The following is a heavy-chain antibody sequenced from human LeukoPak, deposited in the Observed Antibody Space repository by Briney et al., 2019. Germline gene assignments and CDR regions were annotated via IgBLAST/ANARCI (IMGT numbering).Heavy chain of an antibody. CDR3: ARIKCISDDSYYFDY. V-gene: IGHV4-38-2*02. CDR1: GYSISSGYY. CDR2: IYHSGRT. Sequence: SETLSLTCTVSGYSISSGYYWGWIRQPPGKGLEWIGSIYHSGRTFYNPSLKSRVTISVDTSKNQFSLNLSSVTAADTAIYYCARIKCISDDSYYFDYWGQGTLVTVSS. D-gene: IGHD3-3*02. J-gene: IGHJ4*02.